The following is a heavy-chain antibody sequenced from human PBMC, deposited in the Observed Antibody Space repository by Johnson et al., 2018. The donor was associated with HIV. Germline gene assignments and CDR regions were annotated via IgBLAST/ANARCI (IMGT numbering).Heavy chain of an antibody. Sequence: EWVSAIGTAGDTYYPGSVKGRFTISRDNAKNTLYLQMHSLRAEDTAVYYCAREGPSERAGFDIWGLGTKVTVSS. J-gene: IGHJ3*02. CDR2: IGTAGDT. V-gene: IGHV3-13*01. CDR3: AREGPSERAGFDI.